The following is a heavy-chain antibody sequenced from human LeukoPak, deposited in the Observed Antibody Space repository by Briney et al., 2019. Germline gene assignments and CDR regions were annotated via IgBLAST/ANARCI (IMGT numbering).Heavy chain of an antibody. CDR1: GDSINSLDL. CDR3: AGLVGRYSSGLYYYYFDY. CDR2: MYLSGTT. V-gene: IGHV4-4*02. D-gene: IGHD3-22*01. J-gene: IGHJ4*02. Sequence: KASETLSLTCTVSGDSINSLDLWSWVRQPPGKGLEWIGEMYLSGTTHSNPSDKSRVTISIDKSKNQFFLNLSSVTAADTAVYYCAGLVGRYSSGLYYYYFDYWGQGTLVTVSS.